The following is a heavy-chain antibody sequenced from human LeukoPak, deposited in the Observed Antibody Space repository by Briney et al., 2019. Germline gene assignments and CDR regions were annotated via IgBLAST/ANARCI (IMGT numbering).Heavy chain of an antibody. D-gene: IGHD5-18*01. CDR2: IIPIFGTA. J-gene: IGHJ4*02. CDR1: GGTFSSYA. V-gene: IGHV1-69*01. Sequence: ASVKVSCKASGGTFSSYAISWVRQAPGQGLEWMGGIIPIFGTANYAQKFQGRVTITADESTSTAYMELSSLRSEDTAVYYCARIQGGYSYGLSPPNFDYWGQGTLVTVSS. CDR3: ARIQGGYSYGLSPPNFDY.